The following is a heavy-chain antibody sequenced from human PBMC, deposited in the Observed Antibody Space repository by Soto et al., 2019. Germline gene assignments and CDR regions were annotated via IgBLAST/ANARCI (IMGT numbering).Heavy chain of an antibody. D-gene: IGHD6-13*01. CDR2: IYHSEST. Sequence: SETLSLTCAVSGGSISSGGYSWSWIRQPPGKGLEWIGNIYHSESTYYNPSLKRRVTISVDRSKNQFSLKLSSVTAADTAVYYCARARNYSSSWDYFDYWGQGTLVTVSS. CDR1: GGSISSGGYS. V-gene: IGHV4-30-2*01. J-gene: IGHJ4*02. CDR3: ARARNYSSSWDYFDY.